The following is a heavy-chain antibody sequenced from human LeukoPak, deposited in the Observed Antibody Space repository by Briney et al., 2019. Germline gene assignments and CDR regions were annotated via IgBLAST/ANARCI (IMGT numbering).Heavy chain of an antibody. Sequence: PSETLSLTCTVSGGSISSSSYSWGWIRQPPGEGLEWIGYIYYSGSTNYNPSLKSRVTISVDTSKNQFSLKLSSVTAADTAVYYCARAVVTPYYYYYMDVWGKGTTVTISS. CDR1: GGSISSSSYS. D-gene: IGHD4-23*01. J-gene: IGHJ6*03. V-gene: IGHV4-61*05. CDR2: IYYSGST. CDR3: ARAVVTPYYYYYMDV.